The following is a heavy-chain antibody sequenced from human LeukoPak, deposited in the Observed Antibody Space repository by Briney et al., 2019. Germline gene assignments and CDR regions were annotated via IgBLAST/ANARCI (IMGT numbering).Heavy chain of an antibody. CDR2: INDSGNI. Sequence: SETLSLTCAVYGGSFSGYYWSWIRQPPGKGLEWIGEINDSGNINYNPSLKSRVTISVETSKNQFSLKLKSVTAADTAVYYCARGGYYGSGNDFRFDPWGQGTLVTVSS. CDR1: GGSFSGYY. V-gene: IGHV4-34*01. D-gene: IGHD3-10*01. J-gene: IGHJ5*02. CDR3: ARGGYYGSGNDFRFDP.